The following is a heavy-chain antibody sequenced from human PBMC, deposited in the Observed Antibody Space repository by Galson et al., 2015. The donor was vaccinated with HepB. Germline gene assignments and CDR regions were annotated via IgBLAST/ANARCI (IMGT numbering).Heavy chain of an antibody. CDR3: ARDRTMAVAGTHQDY. Sequence: SLRLSCAASGFTFSSYAIHWVRQAPGKGLEWVAAISYDGNFKYYADSVKGRFTTSGDNSKNTLSLQMDSLRAEDTAVYYCARDRTMAVAGTHQDYWGQGALVTVSS. V-gene: IGHV3-30*04. CDR1: GFTFSSYA. CDR2: ISYDGNFK. J-gene: IGHJ4*02. D-gene: IGHD6-19*01.